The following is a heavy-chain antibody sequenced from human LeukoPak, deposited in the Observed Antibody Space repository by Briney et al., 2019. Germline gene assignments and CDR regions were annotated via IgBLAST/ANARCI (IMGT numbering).Heavy chain of an antibody. Sequence: PSETLSLTCTVSGGSISSSSYYWGWIRQPPGKGLEWIGSIYYSVSTYYNPSLKSRVTISVDTSKNQFSLKLSSVTAADTAVYYCARHVVVTAADYYMDVWGKGTTVTVSS. J-gene: IGHJ6*03. CDR1: GGSISSSSYY. V-gene: IGHV4-39*01. D-gene: IGHD2-2*01. CDR3: ARHVVVTAADYYMDV. CDR2: IYYSVST.